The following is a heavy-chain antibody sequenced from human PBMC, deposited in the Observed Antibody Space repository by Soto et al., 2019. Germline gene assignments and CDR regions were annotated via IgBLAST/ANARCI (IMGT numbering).Heavy chain of an antibody. CDR1: GGSISSYY. CDR3: ARVYGDYDSNFDY. V-gene: IGHV4-59*01. Sequence: SETLSLTCTVSGGSISSYYLSWIRQPPGRGLEWIGYIYYSGSTNYNPSLKSRVTISVDTSKNQFSLKLSSVTAADTAVYYCARVYGDYDSNFDYWGQGTLVTVSS. D-gene: IGHD4-17*01. CDR2: IYYSGST. J-gene: IGHJ4*02.